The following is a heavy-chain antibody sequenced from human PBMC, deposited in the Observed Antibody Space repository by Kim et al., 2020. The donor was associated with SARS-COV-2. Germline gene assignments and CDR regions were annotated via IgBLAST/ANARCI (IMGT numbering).Heavy chain of an antibody. CDR1: GFTFSSYG. CDR3: ARDRRGGKRPQFDY. J-gene: IGHJ4*02. D-gene: IGHD2-15*01. V-gene: IGHV3-33*01. Sequence: GGSLRLSCAASGFTFSSYGMHWVRQAPGKGLEWVAVIWYDGSNKYYADSVKGRFTISRDNSKNTLYLQMNSLRAEDTAVYYCARDRRGGKRPQFDYWGQGTLVTVSS. CDR2: IWYDGSNK.